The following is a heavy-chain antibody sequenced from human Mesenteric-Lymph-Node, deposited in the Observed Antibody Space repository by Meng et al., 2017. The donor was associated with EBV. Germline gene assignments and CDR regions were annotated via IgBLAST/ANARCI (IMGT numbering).Heavy chain of an antibody. Sequence: QGQLVASGSRVKKPGASVKVSCKASGYSFSEYDINWVRQATGQGLEWMGWMNPISGNTAYARKFLGRVTMTRDTSTGTAYMELSSLRSEDAAVYYCARGNTVTNPLDSWGQGTLVTVSS. CDR2: MNPISGNT. CDR1: GYSFSEYD. D-gene: IGHD4-17*01. V-gene: IGHV1-8*01. J-gene: IGHJ4*02. CDR3: ARGNTVTNPLDS.